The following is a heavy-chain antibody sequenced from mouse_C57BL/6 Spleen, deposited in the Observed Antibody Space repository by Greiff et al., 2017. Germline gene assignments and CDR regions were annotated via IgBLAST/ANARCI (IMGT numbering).Heavy chain of an antibody. CDR1: GYAFSSYW. CDR3: ASMGYNQAWFAH. Sequence: VQLQESGAELVKPGASVKISCKASGYAFSSYWMNWVKQRPGKGLEWIGQIYPGDGDTNYNGKFKGKATLTADTSSSTAYMQSSSPTSEESPVYFCASMGYNQAWFAHRGEESLVTVSA. J-gene: IGHJ3*01. CDR2: IYPGDGDT. D-gene: IGHD1-1*02. V-gene: IGHV1-80*01.